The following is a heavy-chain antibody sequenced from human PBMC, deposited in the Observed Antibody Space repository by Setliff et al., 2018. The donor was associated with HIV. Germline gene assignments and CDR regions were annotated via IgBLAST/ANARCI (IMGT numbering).Heavy chain of an antibody. D-gene: IGHD1-26*01. CDR3: ARDSELGLNYHYGMDV. J-gene: IGHJ6*02. CDR1: GGSISSYY. V-gene: IGHV4-4*09. Sequence: SETLSLTCTVSGGSISSYYWSWIRQSPGKGLEWIGYIYISGSTNYNPSLKSRVTISVDTSKNQFSLKLSSVTAADTAVYYCARDSELGLNYHYGMDVWGQGTTVTVSS. CDR2: IYISGST.